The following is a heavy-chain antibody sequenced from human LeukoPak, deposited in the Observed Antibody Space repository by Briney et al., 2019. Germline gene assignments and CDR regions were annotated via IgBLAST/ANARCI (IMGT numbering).Heavy chain of an antibody. J-gene: IGHJ4*02. CDR2: INHSGST. Sequence: PSETLSLTCAVYGGSFSGYYWSWIRQPPGKGLEWIGEINHSGSTNYNPSLKSRVTISVDTSKNQFSLKLSSVTAADTAVYYCARVLGSWSGYYIDYWGQGTLVTVSS. CDR3: ARVLGSWSGYYIDY. D-gene: IGHD3-3*01. V-gene: IGHV4-34*01. CDR1: GGSFSGYY.